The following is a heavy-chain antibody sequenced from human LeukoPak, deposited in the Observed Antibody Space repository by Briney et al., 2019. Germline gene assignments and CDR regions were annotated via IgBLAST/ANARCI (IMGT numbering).Heavy chain of an antibody. J-gene: IGHJ4*02. Sequence: ASVKVSCKASGYTFSDYYIHWVRQAPGQGLEWTGWITPNSGGTKYAQRFQGRVTMTRDTSISTAYMDLSSLGSDDTAVFYCVRKSATRRTSEFDYWGQGTPVTVSS. V-gene: IGHV1-2*02. CDR1: GYTFSDYY. CDR3: VRKSATRRTSEFDY. D-gene: IGHD2-15*01. CDR2: ITPNSGGT.